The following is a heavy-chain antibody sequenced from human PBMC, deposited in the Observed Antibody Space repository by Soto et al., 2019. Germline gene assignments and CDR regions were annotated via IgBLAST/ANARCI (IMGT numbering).Heavy chain of an antibody. CDR1: GGSISSYY. CDR2: IYYSGST. D-gene: IGHD3-9*01. J-gene: IGHJ3*02. V-gene: IGHV4-59*01. CDR3: ARGTYDMLTGYRFDI. Sequence: SETLSLTCTVSGGSISSYYWSWIRQPPGKGLEWIGYIYYSGSTNYNPSLKSRVTISVDTSKNQFSLKLSSVTAADTAVYYCARGTYDMLTGYRFDIWGQGTMVTVSS.